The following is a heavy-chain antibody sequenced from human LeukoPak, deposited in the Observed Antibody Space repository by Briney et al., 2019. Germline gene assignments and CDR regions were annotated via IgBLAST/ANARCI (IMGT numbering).Heavy chain of an antibody. V-gene: IGHV3-53*01. Sequence: AGGSLRLSCAASGFTVSSNYMSWVRQAPGKGLEWVSVIYSGGSTYYADSVKGRFTISRDNSKNTLYLQMNSLRAEGTAVYYCARVPYYGSGSYLDYWGQGTLVTVSS. CDR2: IYSGGST. D-gene: IGHD3-10*01. J-gene: IGHJ4*02. CDR1: GFTVSSNY. CDR3: ARVPYYGSGSYLDY.